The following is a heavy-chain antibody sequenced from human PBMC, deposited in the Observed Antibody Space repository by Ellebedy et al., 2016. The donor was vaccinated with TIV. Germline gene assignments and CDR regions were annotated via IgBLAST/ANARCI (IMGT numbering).Heavy chain of an antibody. D-gene: IGHD3-10*01. CDR3: AREGVRGAIDY. J-gene: IGHJ4*02. CDR1: GYTFTGYY. CDR2: INPNTGGT. V-gene: IGHV1-2*02. Sequence: AASVKVSCKASGYTFTGYYMHWVRQAPGQGLEWMGWINPNTGGTNYAQKFQARVTMTRDTSISAAYMELSRLRSDDTAVYYCAREGVRGAIDYWGQGTLVTVSS.